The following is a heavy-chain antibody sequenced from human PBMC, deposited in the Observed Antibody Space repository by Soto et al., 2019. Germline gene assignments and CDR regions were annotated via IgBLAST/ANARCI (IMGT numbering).Heavy chain of an antibody. J-gene: IGHJ4*02. D-gene: IGHD6-6*01. CDR1: GGTFSSYT. CDR2: IIPILGIA. CDR3: AREGQLVPQFDY. Sequence: QVQLVQSGAEVKKPGSSVKVSCTASGGTFSSYTISWVRQAPGQGLEWMGRIIPILGIANYAEKFHGRVTITADKSTSTAYMELSSLRSEDTAEYYCAREGQLVPQFDYWGQGTLVTVSS. V-gene: IGHV1-69*08.